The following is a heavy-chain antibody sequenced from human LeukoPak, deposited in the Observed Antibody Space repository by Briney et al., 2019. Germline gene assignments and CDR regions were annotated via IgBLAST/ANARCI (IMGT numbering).Heavy chain of an antibody. Sequence: GGSLRLSCAASGFTFSSYAMRWVRQAPGKGLEWVSGISGSGGRTYYADSVKGRFTISRDNSENTLYLQMNSLRAEDTAVYYCAKTPKTGSFDYWGQGTLVTVSS. V-gene: IGHV3-23*01. D-gene: IGHD7-27*01. CDR1: GFTFSSYA. CDR3: AKTPKTGSFDY. CDR2: ISGSGGRT. J-gene: IGHJ4*02.